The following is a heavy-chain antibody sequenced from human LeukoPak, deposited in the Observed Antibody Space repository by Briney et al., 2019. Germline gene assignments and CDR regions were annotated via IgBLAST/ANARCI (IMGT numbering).Heavy chain of an antibody. CDR1: GVSFSGSA. V-gene: IGHV3-23*01. J-gene: IGHJ4*02. CDR2: ISGSGGST. D-gene: IGHD3-10*01. CDR3: ASVKWYGELLPFDY. Sequence: GGSLRLSCAASGVSFSGSAMSCGRQAPGEGLGWVSAISGSGGSTYYADSVKGPFTISRDNSKNTLYLQMHRLNAEDTAVYACASVKWYGELLPFDYWGQGTLVTVSS.